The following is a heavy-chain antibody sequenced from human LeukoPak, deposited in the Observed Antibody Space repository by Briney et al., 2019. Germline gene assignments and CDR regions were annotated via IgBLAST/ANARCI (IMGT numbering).Heavy chain of an antibody. CDR2: IKQDGSEK. V-gene: IGHV3-7*05. CDR1: GFTFSRYW. D-gene: IGHD5-12*01. Sequence: GGSLRLSCAASGFTFSRYWMSWVRXAPGKXREWVANIKQDGSEKYYVDSVKGRFTISRDNAKNSLYLQMNSLRAEDTAVYYCARDEVAFSWGQGTLVIVSS. CDR3: ARDEVAFS. J-gene: IGHJ5*02.